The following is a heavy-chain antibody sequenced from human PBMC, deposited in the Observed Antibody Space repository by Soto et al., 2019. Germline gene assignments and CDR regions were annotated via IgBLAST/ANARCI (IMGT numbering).Heavy chain of an antibody. D-gene: IGHD5-18*01. CDR1: GFTFSSYA. CDR3: AKPIDVDTAMVTYYFDY. Sequence: GALRLSCAASGFTFSSYAMSWVRQAPGKGLEWVSAISGSGGSTYYADSVKGRFTISRDNSKNTLYLQMNSLRAEDTAVYYCAKPIDVDTAMVTYYFDYWCQGTLVTVSS. J-gene: IGHJ4*02. V-gene: IGHV3-23*01. CDR2: ISGSGGST.